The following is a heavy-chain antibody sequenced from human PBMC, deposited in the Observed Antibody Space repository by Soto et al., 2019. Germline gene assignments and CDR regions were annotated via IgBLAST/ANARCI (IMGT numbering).Heavy chain of an antibody. Sequence: LVTQCLSCAVHGGSISDHSWTWIRQPPGKGLQWIGQINDSGSTYYNPSLKSRVIISMHTPNDQFSLELTSVTAADTAVYYCARGLITGSSYAVGWYYLDHWGQATQVTV. CDR3: ARGLITGSSYAVGWYYLDH. V-gene: IGHV4-34*01. J-gene: IGHJ4*02. D-gene: IGHD1-26*01. CDR1: GGSISDHS. CDR2: INDSGST.